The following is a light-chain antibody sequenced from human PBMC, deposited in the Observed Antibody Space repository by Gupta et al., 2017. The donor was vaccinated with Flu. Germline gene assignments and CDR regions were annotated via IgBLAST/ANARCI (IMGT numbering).Light chain of an antibody. CDR2: AAS. CDR3: QKYNSDPPWT. V-gene: IGKV1-27*01. J-gene: IGKJ1*01. CDR1: QGISNY. Sequence: DIQMTQSPSSLSASVGDRVTITCRASQGISNYFAWYQQKPGKGPKLLIYAASTLQSGVPSRFSGSGSGTDVTLTISSLQPEDVATYYCQKYNSDPPWTFGQGTKVEIK.